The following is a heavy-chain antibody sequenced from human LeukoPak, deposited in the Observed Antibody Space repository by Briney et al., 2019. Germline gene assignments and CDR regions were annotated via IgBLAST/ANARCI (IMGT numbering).Heavy chain of an antibody. CDR1: GFTFSSYE. J-gene: IGHJ4*02. CDR2: ISSSGSTI. Sequence: GGSLRLSCAASGFTFSSYEMNWVRQAPGKGLEWVSYISSSGSTIYYADSVKGRFTISRDNAKNSLYLQMNSLRAEDKAVYYCARDPYDSSGYYTSPGDYWGQGTLVTVSS. CDR3: ARDPYDSSGYYTSPGDY. V-gene: IGHV3-48*03. D-gene: IGHD3-22*01.